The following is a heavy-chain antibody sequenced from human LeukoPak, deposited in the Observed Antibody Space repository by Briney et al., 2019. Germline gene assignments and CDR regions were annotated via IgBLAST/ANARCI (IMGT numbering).Heavy chain of an antibody. D-gene: IGHD6-19*01. CDR3: ARALYSSGWDYYFDY. CDR1: GGSISSGSYY. V-gene: IGHV4-61*02. J-gene: IGHJ4*02. Sequence: PSQTLSLTCTVSGGSISSGSYYWSWLRQPAGKGLEWIGRIYTSGSTNYHPSLKSRVTISVDTSKNQFSLKLSSVTAADTAVYYCARALYSSGWDYYFDYWGQGTLVTVSS. CDR2: IYTSGST.